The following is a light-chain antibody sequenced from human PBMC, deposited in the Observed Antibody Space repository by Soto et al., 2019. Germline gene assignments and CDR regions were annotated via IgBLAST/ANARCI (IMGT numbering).Light chain of an antibody. CDR2: EVT. CDR1: GSDVGGYNY. Sequence: QSVLTQPASVSGSPGQSIAISCTGSGSDVGGYNYVSWYQQHPGKAPKLMIYEVTKRPSGVSHRFSGSKSGTTASLTISGLQAEDEADYYCCSYAGIYVFGSGTKVTVL. CDR3: CSYAGIYV. V-gene: IGLV2-23*02. J-gene: IGLJ1*01.